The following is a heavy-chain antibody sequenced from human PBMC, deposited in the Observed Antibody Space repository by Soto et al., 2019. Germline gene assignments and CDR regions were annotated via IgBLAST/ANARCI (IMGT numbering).Heavy chain of an antibody. CDR3: ARGLAVRGSYGLDV. J-gene: IGHJ6*02. D-gene: IGHD3-10*01. CDR2: IYHNGIT. CDR1: GASISRGGSS. V-gene: IGHV4-30-2*01. Sequence: LSLTCAVSGASISRGGSSWSWIRQAPGTGLEWIGYIYHNGITNYNPSPKSRVTISVDKSQNQFSLSLNFVTAADTAVYYCARGLAVRGSYGLDVWGQGTTVTVSS.